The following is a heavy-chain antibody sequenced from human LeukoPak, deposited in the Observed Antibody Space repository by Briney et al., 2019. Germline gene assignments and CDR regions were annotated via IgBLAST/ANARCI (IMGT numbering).Heavy chain of an antibody. Sequence: GGSLRLSCAASGFSFSTYWMTWVRQAAGKGLEWVANIEPAGSETYYVDPVKGRFTISRDNAKNLLYLQMNSLRAEDTAVYYCGRFGDEAAVDYWGQGTLVIVSS. CDR2: IEPAGSET. CDR3: GRFGDEAAVDY. V-gene: IGHV3-7*01. CDR1: GFSFSTYW. J-gene: IGHJ4*02. D-gene: IGHD3-10*01.